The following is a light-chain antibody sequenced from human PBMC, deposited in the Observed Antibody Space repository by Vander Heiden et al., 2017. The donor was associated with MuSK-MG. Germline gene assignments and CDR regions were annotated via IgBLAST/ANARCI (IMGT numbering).Light chain of an antibody. CDR1: RSISSW. CDR2: DAS. V-gene: IGKV1-5*01. J-gene: IGKJ2*01. CDR3: QQYNSYSYT. Sequence: DIQMTQSPSTLSASVGDRVTITCRASRSISSWLAWYQQKPGKAPKLLIYDASSLESGVPSRFSGSGSGTEFTLTISSLQPDDLATYYCQQYNSYSYTFGQGTKLEIK.